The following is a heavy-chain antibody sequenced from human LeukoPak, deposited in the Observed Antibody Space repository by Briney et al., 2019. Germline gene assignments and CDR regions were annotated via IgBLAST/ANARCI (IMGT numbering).Heavy chain of an antibody. D-gene: IGHD2-2*02. CDR1: AGSISNSNW. V-gene: IGHV4-4*02. J-gene: IGHJ4*02. CDR3: ARDGMGYCSSTSCYNYFDY. Sequence: SGTLSLTCAVSAGSISNSNWWNWVRQPPGKGLEWIGEIYHSGSTNYNPSLKSRVTISVDTSKNQFSLKLSSVTAADTAVYYCARDGMGYCSSTSCYNYFDYWGQGTLVTVSS. CDR2: IYHSGST.